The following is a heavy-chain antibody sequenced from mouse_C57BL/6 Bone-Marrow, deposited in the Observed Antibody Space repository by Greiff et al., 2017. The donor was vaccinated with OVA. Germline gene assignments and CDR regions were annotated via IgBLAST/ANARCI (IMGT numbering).Heavy chain of an antibody. CDR2: IWSDGST. D-gene: IGHD1-1*01. J-gene: IGHJ4*01. CDR1: GFSLTSYG. V-gene: IGHV2-6-1*01. CDR3: ARHILLYYYAMDY. Sequence: VQLQQSGPGLVAPSQSLSITCTVSGFSLTSYGVHWVRQPPGKGLEWLVVIWSDGSTTYNSALKSRLSISKDNSKSQVFLKMNSLQTDDTAMYYCARHILLYYYAMDYWGQGTSVTVSS.